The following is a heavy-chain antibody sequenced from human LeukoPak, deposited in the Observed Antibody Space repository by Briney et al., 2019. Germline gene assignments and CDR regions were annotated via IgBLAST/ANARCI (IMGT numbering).Heavy chain of an antibody. D-gene: IGHD1-26*01. V-gene: IGHV4-59*08. CDR3: ARSRGSYYGDY. CDR2: IYYSGST. J-gene: IGHJ4*02. Sequence: PETLSLTCTVSGGSISSYYWSWIRQPPGKGLEWIGYIYYSGSTNYNPSLKSRVTISVDTSKNQFSLKLSSVTAADTAVYYCARSRGSYYGDYWGQGTLVTVSS. CDR1: GGSISSYY.